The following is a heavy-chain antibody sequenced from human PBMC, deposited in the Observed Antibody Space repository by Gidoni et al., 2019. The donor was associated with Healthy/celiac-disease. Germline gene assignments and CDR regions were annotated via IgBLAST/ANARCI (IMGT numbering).Heavy chain of an antibody. CDR3: ARRRSDYGEYWYFDL. CDR1: GGSFSGYY. Sequence: QVQLQQWGAGLLKPSETLSLTCAVYGGSFSGYYWSWIRQPPGKGLEWIGEINHSGSTNYHPSLKSRVTISVDTSKNQFSLKLSSVTAADTAAYYCARRRSDYGEYWYFDLWGRGTLVTVSS. V-gene: IGHV4-34*01. CDR2: INHSGST. J-gene: IGHJ2*01. D-gene: IGHD4-17*01.